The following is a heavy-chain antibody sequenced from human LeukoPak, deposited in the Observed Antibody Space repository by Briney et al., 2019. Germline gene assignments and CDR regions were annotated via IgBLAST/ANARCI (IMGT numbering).Heavy chain of an antibody. CDR3: ARVGRVSIYPSYMDV. Sequence: GGSLRLSCEASGFTFSTFPMHWVRQTPDKRLEWVAVISHDGRDTYYADSVKGRFTISRDNSKNTLYLQMNSLSPEDTAVVYCARVGRVSIYPSYMDVWGKGTSVIVSS. V-gene: IGHV3-30*04. D-gene: IGHD6-6*01. J-gene: IGHJ6*03. CDR2: ISHDGRDT. CDR1: GFTFSTFP.